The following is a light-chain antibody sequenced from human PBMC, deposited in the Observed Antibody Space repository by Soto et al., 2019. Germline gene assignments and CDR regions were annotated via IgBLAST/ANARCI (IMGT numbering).Light chain of an antibody. CDR2: EVS. CDR1: SSDVGGYDF. V-gene: IGLV2-8*01. J-gene: IGLJ3*02. CDR3: ASYAGGHYNWV. Sequence: QSALTQPPSASGSPGQSVTISCTGTSSDVGGYDFVSWYQQHPGKAPKLIIYEVSKWPSGVPDRFSGSKSGNTASLTVSGLQAEDEADYYCASYAGGHYNWVFGGGTKVT.